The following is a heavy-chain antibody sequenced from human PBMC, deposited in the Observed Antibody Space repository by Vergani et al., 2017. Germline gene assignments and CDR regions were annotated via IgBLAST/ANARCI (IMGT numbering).Heavy chain of an antibody. CDR1: GYTFTSYY. Sequence: QVQLVQSGAEVKKPGASVKVSCKASGYTFTSYYMHWVRQAPGQGLEWMGIINPSGGSTSYAQKFQGRVTMTRDTSTSTVYMELSSLRSEDTAVYYCAREPSPYTYYYDSSGYAFDIWGQGTMVTVSS. J-gene: IGHJ3*02. CDR2: INPSGGST. V-gene: IGHV1-46*01. D-gene: IGHD3-22*01. CDR3: AREPSPYTYYYDSSGYAFDI.